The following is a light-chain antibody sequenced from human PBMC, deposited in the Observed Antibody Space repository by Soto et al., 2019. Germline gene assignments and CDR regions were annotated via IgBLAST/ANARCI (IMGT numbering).Light chain of an antibody. J-gene: IGLJ3*02. CDR3: LLSYGPPWV. V-gene: IGLV7-46*01. Sequence: QAVVTQEPSVTVSPGGTVTLTCGSSTGPVTRGHWPYWFQQKPGQAPRTIIYHTTTKESWTPARFSGSLLGGKAALTLSGALPEDEGDYYCLLSYGPPWVFGGGTKLTVL. CDR1: TGPVTRGHW. CDR2: HTT.